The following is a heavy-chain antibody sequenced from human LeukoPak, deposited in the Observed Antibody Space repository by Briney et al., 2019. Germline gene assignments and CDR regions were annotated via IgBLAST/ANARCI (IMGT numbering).Heavy chain of an antibody. D-gene: IGHD4-11*01. J-gene: IGHJ4*02. CDR3: ARVPELQYFEPYYFDY. CDR2: IYTSGST. V-gene: IGHV4-61*02. CDR1: GGSISSGSYY. Sequence: SETLSLTCTVSGGSISSGSYYWSWIRQPAGKGLEWIGRIYTSGSTNYNPSLKSRVTISVDTSKNQFSLKLSSVTAADTAVYYCARVPELQYFEPYYFDYWGQGTLVTASS.